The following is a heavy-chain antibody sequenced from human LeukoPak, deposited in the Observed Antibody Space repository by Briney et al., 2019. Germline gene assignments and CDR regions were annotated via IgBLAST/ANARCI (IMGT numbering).Heavy chain of an antibody. D-gene: IGHD3-22*01. V-gene: IGHV4-34*01. CDR3: ARGYWYDSSGYSSYYFDY. CDR2: INHRGST. J-gene: IGHJ4*02. CDR1: GGSFSGYY. Sequence: PSETLSLTCAVYGGSFSGYYWSWIRQPPGKGLEWIGEINHRGSTNYNPSLKSRVTISVDTSKNQFSLKLSSVTAADTAVYYCARGYWYDSSGYSSYYFDYWGQGTLVTVSS.